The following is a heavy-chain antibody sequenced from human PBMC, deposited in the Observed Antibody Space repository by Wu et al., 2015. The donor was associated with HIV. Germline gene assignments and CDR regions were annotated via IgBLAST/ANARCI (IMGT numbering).Heavy chain of an antibody. CDR3: TRGPDFDY. Sequence: QVQLVQSGAEVKKPGASVKLSCKASGYTFINSYIHWVRQAPGQGLEWMGIINPSGGSTDYIQKFQGRVTMTRDTSTSTVYMKLSGLTSEDTAVYFCTRGPDFDYWGQGT. V-gene: IGHV1-46*01. CDR1: GYTFINSY. J-gene: IGHJ4*02. CDR2: INPSGGST.